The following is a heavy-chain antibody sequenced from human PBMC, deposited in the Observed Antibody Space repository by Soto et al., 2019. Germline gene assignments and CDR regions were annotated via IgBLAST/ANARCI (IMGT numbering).Heavy chain of an antibody. D-gene: IGHD6-13*01. CDR2: IYPGDSDT. CDR3: ARHGDIAAAHYYMDV. Sequence: LGESLKISCKGSGYSFTSYWIGWVRQMPGKGLEWMGIIYPGDSDTRYSPSFQGQVTISADKSISTAYLQWSSLKASDTAMYYCARHGDIAAAHYYMDVWGKGTTVTVSS. CDR1: GYSFTSYW. V-gene: IGHV5-51*01. J-gene: IGHJ6*03.